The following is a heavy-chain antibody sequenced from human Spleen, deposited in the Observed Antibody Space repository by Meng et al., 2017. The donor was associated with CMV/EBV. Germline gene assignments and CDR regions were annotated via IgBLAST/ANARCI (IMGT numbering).Heavy chain of an antibody. J-gene: IGHJ5*02. CDR1: GGSFSVYT. D-gene: IGHD2-2*01. CDR2: INHSGST. V-gene: IGHV4-34*01. CDR3: ARGTTRYQLLDRFDP. Sequence: QLRRWGTLRVKPSTIWSPPVAGYGGSFSVYTWSWIRQPPGKGLEWIGEINHSGSTNYNPSLKSRVTISVDTSKNQFSLKLSSVTAADTAVYYCARGTTRYQLLDRFDPWGQGTLVTVSS.